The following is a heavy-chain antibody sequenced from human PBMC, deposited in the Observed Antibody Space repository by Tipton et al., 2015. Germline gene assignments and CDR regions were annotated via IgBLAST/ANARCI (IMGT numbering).Heavy chain of an antibody. J-gene: IGHJ4*02. D-gene: IGHD6-19*01. Sequence: TLSLTCTVSGGSISSGGYYWSWIRQHPGKGLEWIGYIYYSGSTYYNPSLKSRVTISVDTSKNQFSLKLSSVTAADTAVFYCARQGSVWPFDYWGQGTLVTVSS. V-gene: IGHV4-31*03. CDR1: GGSISSGGYY. CDR2: IYYSGST. CDR3: ARQGSVWPFDY.